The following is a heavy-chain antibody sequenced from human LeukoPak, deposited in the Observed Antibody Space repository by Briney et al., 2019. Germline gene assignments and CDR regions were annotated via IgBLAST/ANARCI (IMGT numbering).Heavy chain of an antibody. V-gene: IGHV3-23*01. CDR1: GFTFPSYG. J-gene: IGHJ6*03. D-gene: IGHD2-15*01. Sequence: GGSLRLSCAASGFTFPSYGMSWVRQAPGKGLEWVSAISGSGGSTYYADSVKGRFTISRDNSKNTLYLQMNSLRAEDTAVYYCARVMVVAANLYYYYYYMDVWGKGTTVTVSS. CDR2: ISGSGGST. CDR3: ARVMVVAANLYYYYYYMDV.